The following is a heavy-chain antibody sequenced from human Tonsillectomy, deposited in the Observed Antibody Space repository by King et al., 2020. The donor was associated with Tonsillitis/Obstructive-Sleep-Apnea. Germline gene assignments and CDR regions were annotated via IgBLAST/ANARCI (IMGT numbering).Heavy chain of an antibody. CDR1: GFTFSSYA. D-gene: IGHD6-19*01. J-gene: IGHJ4*02. Sequence: HVQLVESGGGVVQPGRSLRLSCAASGFTFSSYAMHWVRQAPGKGLEWVAVISYDGSKKYYTDSVKGRLTISRDNSKNTLYLQMNSLRGEDAAVYYCAREIGSSGWYPHLDYWGQGTLVTVSS. CDR2: ISYDGSKK. CDR3: AREIGSSGWYPHLDY. V-gene: IGHV3-30*04.